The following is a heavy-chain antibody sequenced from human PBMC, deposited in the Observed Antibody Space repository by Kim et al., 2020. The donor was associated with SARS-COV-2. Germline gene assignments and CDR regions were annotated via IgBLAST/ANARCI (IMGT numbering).Heavy chain of an antibody. J-gene: IGHJ4*02. D-gene: IGHD6-6*01. CDR1: GHSFTSYW. Sequence: GESLKISCKGSGHSFTSYWIGWVRQMPGKGLEWMGIIYPGDSDTRYSPSFQGQVTISADKSISTAYLQWSSLKASDTAMYYCARYHASHSIAPSYYFDYWGQGTLVTVSS. V-gene: IGHV5-51*01. CDR3: ARYHASHSIAPSYYFDY. CDR2: IYPGDSDT.